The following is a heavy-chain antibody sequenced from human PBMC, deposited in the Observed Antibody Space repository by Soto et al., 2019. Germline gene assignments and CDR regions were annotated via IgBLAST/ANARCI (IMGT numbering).Heavy chain of an antibody. CDR1: VYSFTTYG. J-gene: IGHJ4*02. Sequence: GASVKVSCKASVYSFTTYGITWVRQAPGQGLEWMGWISPYNAYTNSAQTLRGRVAMTTDTSTSTAYMELTSLRSDDTAVYYCASGKELLHYFEYWGQGTLVTVSS. CDR2: ISPYNAYT. CDR3: ASGKELLHYFEY. V-gene: IGHV1-18*01. D-gene: IGHD1-7*01.